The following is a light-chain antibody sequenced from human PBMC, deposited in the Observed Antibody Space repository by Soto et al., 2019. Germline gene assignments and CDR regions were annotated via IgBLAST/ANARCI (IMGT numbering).Light chain of an antibody. Sequence: QSVLTQPRSVSGSPGQSVTISCTGTSSDVGGYNYVSWYQQHPGKAPKLMIYDVSKRPSGVPDRFSGSKSGNTASLTISGIKAEDEADYYCCSYAGSYTFVFGTGTKLTVL. CDR1: SSDVGGYNY. CDR3: CSYAGSYTFV. CDR2: DVS. V-gene: IGLV2-11*01. J-gene: IGLJ1*01.